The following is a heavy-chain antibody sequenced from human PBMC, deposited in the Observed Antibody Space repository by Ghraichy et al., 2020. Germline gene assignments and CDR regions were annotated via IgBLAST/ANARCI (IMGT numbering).Heavy chain of an antibody. CDR3: ARGLGTYQFDY. CDR2: IKNDGSST. D-gene: IGHD7-27*01. V-gene: IGHV3-74*01. Sequence: GGSLNIPCAASGFTFSSYWMHWVRQAPGKGLVWVSRIKNDGSSTNYADSVKGRFTISRDNAKNTLYLQMNSLRAEDTAVYYCARGLGTYQFDYWGQGTLVTVSS. J-gene: IGHJ4*02. CDR1: GFTFSSYW.